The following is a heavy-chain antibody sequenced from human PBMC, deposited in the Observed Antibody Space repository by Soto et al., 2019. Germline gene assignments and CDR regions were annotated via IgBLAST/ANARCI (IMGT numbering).Heavy chain of an antibody. D-gene: IGHD7-27*01. Sequence: GGSLRLSCAASGFSFSISPMHWVRQAPGNGPERVALISYDGTNKFYADSVKGRFTISRDNSKSTLYLQVDSLRPEDAAVYYCARDQKTSGCQHWAFNSFDSWGQGTLVTVYS. J-gene: IGHJ5*01. CDR2: ISYDGTNK. CDR3: ARDQKTSGCQHWAFNSFDS. V-gene: IGHV3-30-3*01. CDR1: GFSFSISP.